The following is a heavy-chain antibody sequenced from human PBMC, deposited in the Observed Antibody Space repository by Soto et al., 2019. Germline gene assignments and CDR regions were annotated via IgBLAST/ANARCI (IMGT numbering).Heavy chain of an antibody. D-gene: IGHD5-12*01. CDR2: ISGSGGST. CDR1: GFTFSSYA. Sequence: EVQLLESGGGLVQPGGSLRLSCAASGFTFSSYAMSWVRQAPGKGLEWVSAISGSGGSTYYADSVKGRFTISRDNSKNTLYLQMNSLRAEDTAVYYCAKEGGYSGYVFPREGDFDYWGQGTLVTVSS. V-gene: IGHV3-23*01. CDR3: AKEGGYSGYVFPREGDFDY. J-gene: IGHJ4*02.